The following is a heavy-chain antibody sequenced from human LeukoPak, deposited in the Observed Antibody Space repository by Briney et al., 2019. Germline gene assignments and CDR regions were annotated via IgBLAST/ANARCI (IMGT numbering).Heavy chain of an antibody. CDR2: ISRSSSTI. CDR3: AKDIYDSSGYYYFDY. V-gene: IGHV3-48*01. D-gene: IGHD3-22*01. Sequence: GGSLRLSCAASGFTFSNYNMKWVRQAPGKGLEGVSYISRSSSTIYYADSVKGRFTISRDNSKNTLYLQMNSLRAEDTAVYYCAKDIYDSSGYYYFDYWGQGTLVTVSS. CDR1: GFTFSNYN. J-gene: IGHJ4*02.